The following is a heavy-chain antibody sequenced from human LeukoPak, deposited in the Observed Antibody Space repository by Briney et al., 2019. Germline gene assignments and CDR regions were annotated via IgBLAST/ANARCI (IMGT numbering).Heavy chain of an antibody. V-gene: IGHV3-20*03. J-gene: IGHJ4*02. D-gene: IGHD3-22*01. Sequence: WIRQVPGKGLEWVSGINWNGGRTDYADSVKGRFTISRDNAKNSLYLQMNSLRAEDTALYYCARDRESYYDSSGYSFDYWGQGTLVTVSS. CDR2: INWNGGRT. CDR3: ARDRESYYDSSGYSFDY.